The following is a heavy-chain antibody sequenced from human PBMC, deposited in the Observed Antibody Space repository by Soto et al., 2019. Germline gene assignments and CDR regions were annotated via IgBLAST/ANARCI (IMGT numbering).Heavy chain of an antibody. CDR3: VKVGSSNYFDY. Sequence: GGSLRLSCAASGFTFSSYAMHWVRQAPAKGLEYVSAISNNAKNTYYADSVKGRFSISRDNSKNTLYLQMNSLTTEDTAVYYCVKVGSSNYFDYWGQGTRVTVSS. CDR2: ISNNAKNT. J-gene: IGHJ4*02. V-gene: IGHV3-64D*06. D-gene: IGHD1-26*01. CDR1: GFTFSSYA.